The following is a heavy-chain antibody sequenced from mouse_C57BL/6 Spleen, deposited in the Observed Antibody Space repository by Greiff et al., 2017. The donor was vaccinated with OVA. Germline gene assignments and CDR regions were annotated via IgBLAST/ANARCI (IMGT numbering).Heavy chain of an antibody. Sequence: VQLKQSGPELVKPGASVKLSCKASGYTFTSYDINWVKQRPGQGLEWIGWIYPRDGSTKYNEKFKGKATLTVDTSSSTAYMELHSLTSEDSAVYFCARADYGSSPYAMDYWGQGTSVTVSS. CDR1: GYTFTSYD. CDR3: ARADYGSSPYAMDY. D-gene: IGHD1-1*01. V-gene: IGHV1-85*01. CDR2: IYPRDGST. J-gene: IGHJ4*01.